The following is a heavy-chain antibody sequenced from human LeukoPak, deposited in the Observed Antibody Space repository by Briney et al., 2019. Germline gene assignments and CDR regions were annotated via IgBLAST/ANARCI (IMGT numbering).Heavy chain of an antibody. V-gene: IGHV4-59*08. Sequence: SETLSLTCAVYGGSFSSYYWSWIRQPPGKGLEWIGYIYYSGSTNYNPSLKSRVTISVDTSKNQFSLKLSSVTAADTAVYYCAGSPGWYFDLWGRGTLVTVSS. CDR1: GGSFSSYY. J-gene: IGHJ2*01. CDR2: IYYSGST. CDR3: AGSPGWYFDL.